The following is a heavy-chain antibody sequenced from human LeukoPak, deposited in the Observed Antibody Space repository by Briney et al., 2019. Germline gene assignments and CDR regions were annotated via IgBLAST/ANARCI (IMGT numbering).Heavy chain of an antibody. D-gene: IGHD2-2*01. V-gene: IGHV3-48*04. CDR1: GFTFSSYS. CDR2: IGKSSTPV. J-gene: IGHJ4*02. Sequence: GGSLRLSCVASGFTFSSYSFNWVRQAPGKGLEWVSYIGKSSTPVHYADSVKGRFTISRDNAKNSLYLQMNSLRAEDTAVYYCARGLGYCSSTSCYEVDYWGQGTLVTVSS. CDR3: ARGLGYCSSTSCYEVDY.